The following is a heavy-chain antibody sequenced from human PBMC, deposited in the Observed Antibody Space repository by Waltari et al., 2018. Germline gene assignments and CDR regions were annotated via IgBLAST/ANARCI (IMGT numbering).Heavy chain of an antibody. Sequence: EVQLVESGGGLVQPGGSLRLSCAASGFTFSSYEMNWVRQAPGKGLEWVSYMSSSGSTIYYADSVKGRFTISRDNAKKSLYLQMNSLRAEDTAVYYCARFGYSYGYWVDYYYGMDVWGQGTTVTVSS. V-gene: IGHV3-48*03. D-gene: IGHD5-18*01. J-gene: IGHJ6*02. CDR2: MSSSGSTI. CDR3: ARFGYSYGYWVDYYYGMDV. CDR1: GFTFSSYE.